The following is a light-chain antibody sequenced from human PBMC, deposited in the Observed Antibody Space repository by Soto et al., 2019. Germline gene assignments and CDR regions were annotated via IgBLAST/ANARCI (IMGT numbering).Light chain of an antibody. CDR3: QSYDSSLSGHVV. Sequence: QSALTQPPSVSGAPGQRVTISCTGSSSNIGAGYDVHWYQQLPGTAPRLLIYANSNRPLGVPDRFSGSKSGTSASLAITGLQAEDEADYYCQSYDSSLSGHVVFGGGTKVTVL. CDR1: SSNIGAGYD. J-gene: IGLJ2*01. V-gene: IGLV1-40*01. CDR2: ANS.